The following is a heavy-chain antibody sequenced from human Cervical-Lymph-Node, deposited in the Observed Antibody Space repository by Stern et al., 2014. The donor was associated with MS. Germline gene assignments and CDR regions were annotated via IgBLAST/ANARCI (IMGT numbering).Heavy chain of an antibody. V-gene: IGHV1-69*01. CDR3: ATDQDGSGHQSAFDH. J-gene: IGHJ4*02. CDR2: ITRTLGAT. CDR1: GTTFSNYA. D-gene: IGHD3-22*01. Sequence: VQLVESGAEVKKPGSSVKVSCKASGTTFSNYAINWVRQAPGQGLEWMAGITRTLGATNYGQKVQGRVTITADASTGTAYMALISLTSDDTAVYFCATDQDGSGHQSAFDHWGQGTLVTVSS.